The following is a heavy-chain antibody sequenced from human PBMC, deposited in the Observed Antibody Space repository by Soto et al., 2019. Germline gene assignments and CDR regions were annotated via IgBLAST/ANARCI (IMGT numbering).Heavy chain of an antibody. D-gene: IGHD2-15*01. J-gene: IGHJ6*02. CDR3: TTDPIQGVVVVAATNYYGMDV. Sequence: PGGSLRLSCAASGFTFSNAWMNWVRQAPGKGLEWVGRIKSKTDGGTTDYAAPVKGRFTISRDDSKNTLYLQMNSLKTEDTAVYYCTTDPIQGVVVVAATNYYGMDVWGQGTTVTVSS. CDR1: GFTFSNAW. CDR2: IKSKTDGGTT. V-gene: IGHV3-15*07.